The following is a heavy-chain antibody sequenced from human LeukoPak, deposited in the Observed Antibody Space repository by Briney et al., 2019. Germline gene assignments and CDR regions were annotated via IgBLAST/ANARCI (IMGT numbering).Heavy chain of an antibody. CDR3: AKDIKYSGSYPDY. D-gene: IGHD1-26*01. Sequence: GGSLRLSCAATGFTFSSYGMHWVRQAPGKGLEWVAVISYDGSNKYYADSVKGRFTISRDNSKNTLYLQIDSLRAEDTAVYYCAKDIKYSGSYPDYWGQGTLVTVSS. J-gene: IGHJ4*02. CDR1: GFTFSSYG. V-gene: IGHV3-30*18. CDR2: ISYDGSNK.